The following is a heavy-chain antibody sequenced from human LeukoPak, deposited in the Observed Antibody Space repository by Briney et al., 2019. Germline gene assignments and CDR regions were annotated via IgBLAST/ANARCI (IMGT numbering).Heavy chain of an antibody. V-gene: IGHV1-2*02. CDR1: GYTFTGYY. Sequence: ASVKVSCKTSGYTFTGYYMHWVRQAPGQGLEWMGWINPNSGGTNYAQKFQGRVTMTRDTSISTAYMELSRLRSEDTAVYYCATATVTTGTESYYYYYYMDVWGKGTTVTVSS. CDR3: ATATVTTGTESYYYYYYMDV. D-gene: IGHD4-17*01. J-gene: IGHJ6*03. CDR2: INPNSGGT.